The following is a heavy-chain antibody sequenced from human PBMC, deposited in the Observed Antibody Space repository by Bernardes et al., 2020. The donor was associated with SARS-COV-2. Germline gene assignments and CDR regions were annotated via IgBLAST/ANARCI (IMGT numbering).Heavy chain of an antibody. CDR3: AGEMTTVTTRRYYSDDGMDV. V-gene: IGHV4-39*02. D-gene: IGHD4-4*01. J-gene: IGHJ6*02. Sequence: SETRSLTCNIYGSSISSSSYSWGWNRQPPGKGREWIGSINYSGSTYYNPSLKSRVTITVDTSKNEFSLKPSSVTAADTAVYYCAGEMTTVTTRRYYSDDGMDVWGQGTTVTVSS. CDR2: INYSGST. CDR1: GSSISSSSYS.